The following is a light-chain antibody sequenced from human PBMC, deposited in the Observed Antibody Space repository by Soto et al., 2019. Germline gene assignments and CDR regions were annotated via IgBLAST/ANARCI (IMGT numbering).Light chain of an antibody. J-gene: IGLJ2*01. Sequence: QSVLTQPPSMSGAPGQRVTISCTGSSSNIGAGYDVHWYQQLPGKAPKLLIYGNSNRPSGVPDRFSGSKSGTSASLAITGLQAEDEADYYCQSYDSSLSGYVVFGGGTKLTVL. CDR3: QSYDSSLSGYVV. CDR2: GNS. CDR1: SSNIGAGYD. V-gene: IGLV1-40*01.